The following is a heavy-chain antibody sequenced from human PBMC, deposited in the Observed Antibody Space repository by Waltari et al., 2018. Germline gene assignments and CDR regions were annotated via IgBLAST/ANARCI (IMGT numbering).Heavy chain of an antibody. J-gene: IGHJ6*02. Sequence: QEQLVESGGGVVQPGRSLRLSCEASGFIFTNYGLHWVRQVPGKGLELVGGISYDGTNKFYADSVKGRFTISRDNSKHILYLHMDSLRTEDTAVYHCAKANLIQDYFYYFGMDVWGQGTTVTVSS. CDR3: AKANLIQDYFYYFGMDV. D-gene: IGHD5-18*01. CDR2: ISYDGTNK. CDR1: GFIFTNYG. V-gene: IGHV3-30*18.